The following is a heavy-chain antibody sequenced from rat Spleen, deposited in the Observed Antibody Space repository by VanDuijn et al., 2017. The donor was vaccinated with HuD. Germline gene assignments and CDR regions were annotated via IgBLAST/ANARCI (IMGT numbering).Heavy chain of an antibody. V-gene: IGHV5-58*01. D-gene: IGHD3-1*01. CDR1: GFTFSSYW. Sequence: EVQLVETGGGLVQPGKSLKLSCVASGFTFSSYWMYWVRQAPGKGLEWVSSISNDGVNTYYPDSVKGRFTITRDNAESIVYLQMNSLKSEDKATYYCARQGAPFAYWGQGTLVTVSS. CDR2: ISNDGVNT. J-gene: IGHJ3*01. CDR3: ARQGAPFAY.